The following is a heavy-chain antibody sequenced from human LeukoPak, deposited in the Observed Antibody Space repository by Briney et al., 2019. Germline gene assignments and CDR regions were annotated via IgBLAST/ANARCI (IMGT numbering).Heavy chain of an antibody. Sequence: SVKVSCKASGGTFISYTISWVRQAPGQGLEWMGRIIPIHGIANYAQKFQGRVTITADKSTSTAYMELSSLRSEDTAVYYCATGANIAAAGTGLGYWGQGTLVTVSS. J-gene: IGHJ4*02. CDR2: IIPIHGIA. CDR3: ATGANIAAAGTGLGY. V-gene: IGHV1-69*02. D-gene: IGHD6-13*01. CDR1: GGTFISYT.